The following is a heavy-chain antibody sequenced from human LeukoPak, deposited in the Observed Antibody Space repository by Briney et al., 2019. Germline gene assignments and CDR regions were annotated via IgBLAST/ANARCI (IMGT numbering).Heavy chain of an antibody. Sequence: GASVTVSCKASGYTFTGYYMHWVRQAPGQGLEWMGWINPNSGGTNYAQKFQGRVTMTRDTSISTAYMELSRLRSDDTAVYYCARVTPPWGSYFDYWGQGTLVTVSS. D-gene: IGHD7-27*01. CDR3: ARVTPPWGSYFDY. CDR1: GYTFTGYY. CDR2: INPNSGGT. V-gene: IGHV1-2*02. J-gene: IGHJ4*02.